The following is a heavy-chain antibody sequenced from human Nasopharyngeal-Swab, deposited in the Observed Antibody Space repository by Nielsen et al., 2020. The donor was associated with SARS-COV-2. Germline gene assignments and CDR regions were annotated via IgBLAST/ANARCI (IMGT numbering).Heavy chain of an antibody. CDR2: INTNTGNP. V-gene: IGHV7-4-1*02. Sequence: ASVKVSCKASGYTFTSYAMNWVRQASGQGLEWMGWINTNTGNPTYAQGFTGRFVFSLDTSVSTAYLQISSLKAEDTAVYYCARDLGVVVPERADYWGQGTLVTVSS. CDR3: ARDLGVVVPERADY. D-gene: IGHD2-2*01. J-gene: IGHJ4*02. CDR1: GYTFTSYA.